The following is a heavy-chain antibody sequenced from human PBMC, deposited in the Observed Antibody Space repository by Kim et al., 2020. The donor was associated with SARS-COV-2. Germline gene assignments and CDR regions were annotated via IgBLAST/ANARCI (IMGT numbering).Heavy chain of an antibody. V-gene: IGHV3-9*01. D-gene: IGHD3-22*01. J-gene: IGHJ4*02. Sequence: SLRLSCAASGFTFADYAMHWVRQAPGKGLEWVSGISWNSGSIGYADSVKGRFTISRDNAKNSLYLQMNSLRAEDTALYYCAKDFYYYDSSGTGDYWGQ. CDR3: AKDFYYYDSSGTGDY. CDR1: GFTFADYA. CDR2: ISWNSGSI.